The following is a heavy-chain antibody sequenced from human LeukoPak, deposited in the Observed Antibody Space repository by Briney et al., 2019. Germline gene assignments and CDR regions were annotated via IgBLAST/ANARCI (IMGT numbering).Heavy chain of an antibody. D-gene: IGHD6-19*01. CDR2: IYYSGYT. CDR1: GGSIGSNNYY. J-gene: IGHJ4*02. V-gene: IGHV4-39*01. Sequence: SETLSLTCTVSGGSIGSNNYYWGWIRQPPGKGPEWIGSIYYSGYTYYNPSLKSRVTISVDTSKNQFSLKLSSVTAADTAVYYCARGPGIAVAGTLGYWGQGTLVTVSS. CDR3: ARGPGIAVAGTLGY.